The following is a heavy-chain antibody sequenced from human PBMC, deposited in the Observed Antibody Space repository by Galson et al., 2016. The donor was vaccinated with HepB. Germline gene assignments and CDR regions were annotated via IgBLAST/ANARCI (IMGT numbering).Heavy chain of an antibody. CDR2: IYHSGRT. CDR3: ARGSLFYYDSSGSNFDY. D-gene: IGHD3-22*01. Sequence: SETLSLTCAVSGGSISSSNWWSWVRQPPGKGLEWIGEIYHSGRTNYNPSLKSRVAISVDKSKNQFSLKLSSVTAADTAVYYCARGSLFYYDSSGSNFDYWGQGTLVTVSS. V-gene: IGHV4-4*02. J-gene: IGHJ4*02. CDR1: GGSISSSNW.